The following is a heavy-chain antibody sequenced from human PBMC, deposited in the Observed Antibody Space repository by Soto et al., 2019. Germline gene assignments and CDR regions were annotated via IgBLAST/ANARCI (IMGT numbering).Heavy chain of an antibody. D-gene: IGHD2-21*01. CDR3: ASERAYYDY. CDR2: IHHSGIT. J-gene: IGHJ4*02. Sequence: VQLQESGPGLVRPSQTLSLTCSVSDGSISSTEYYWNWISKHPGKGLEWIGYIHHSGITHYNPSLKNRVIISLDTSNNKFSLKLTSVTAADTAVYYCASERAYYDYWGQGTVVNVSS. V-gene: IGHV4-31*03. CDR1: DGSISSTEYY.